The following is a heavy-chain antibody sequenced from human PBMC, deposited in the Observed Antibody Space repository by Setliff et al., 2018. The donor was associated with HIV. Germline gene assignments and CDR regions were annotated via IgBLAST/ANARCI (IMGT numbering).Heavy chain of an antibody. Sequence: PSETLSLTCTVSGGSISSYYWSWIRQPPGKGLEWIGYIYYSGSTNYNPSLKSRVTISVVTSKNQFSLKLSSVTAADTAVYYCARDRSSGRGYYYYYYMDVWGKGTTVTVSS. D-gene: IGHD6-19*01. CDR3: ARDRSSGRGYYYYYYMDV. CDR2: IYYSGST. J-gene: IGHJ6*03. V-gene: IGHV4-59*01. CDR1: GGSISSYY.